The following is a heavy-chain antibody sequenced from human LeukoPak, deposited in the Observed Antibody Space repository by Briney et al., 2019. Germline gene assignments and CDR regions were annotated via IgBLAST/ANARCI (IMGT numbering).Heavy chain of an antibody. CDR3: ARGLRYYDSSGHDY. CDR2: ISSSSSYI. J-gene: IGHJ4*02. Sequence: KTGGSLRLSCAASGFTLSSYSMNWVRQAPGKGLEWVSSISSSSSYIYYADSVKGRFTISRDNAKNSLYLQMNSLRAEDTAVYYCARGLRYYDSSGHDYWGQGTLVTVSS. CDR1: GFTLSSYS. D-gene: IGHD3-22*01. V-gene: IGHV3-21*01.